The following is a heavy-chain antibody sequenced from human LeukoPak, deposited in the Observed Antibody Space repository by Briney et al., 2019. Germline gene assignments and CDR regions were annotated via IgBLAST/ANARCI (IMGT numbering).Heavy chain of an antibody. D-gene: IGHD2-2*01. CDR2: INPNSGGT. CDR3: ARGGFVVVPAAPSV. J-gene: IGHJ4*02. CDR1: GYTFTSYY. V-gene: IGHV1-2*02. Sequence: ASVKVSCSTSGYTFTSYYMHWVRQAPGQGLEWMGWINPNSGGTNYAQKFQGRVTMTRDTSISTAYMELSRVRSYDTAVYYCARGGFVVVPAAPSVWGQGTLVTVSS.